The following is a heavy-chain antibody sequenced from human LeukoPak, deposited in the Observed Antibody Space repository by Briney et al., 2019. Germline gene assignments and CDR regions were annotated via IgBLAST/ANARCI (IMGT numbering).Heavy chain of an antibody. V-gene: IGHV1-18*01. CDR3: ARAGGSVWGSYRESDFDY. J-gene: IGHJ4*02. CDR2: ISAYNGNT. CDR1: GYTFTSYG. Sequence: ASVKVSCKASGYTFTSYGISWVRQAPGQGLEWMGWISAYNGNTNYAQKFQGRVTMTRDTSISTAYMELSRLRSDDTAVYYCARAGGSVWGSYRESDFDYWGQGTLVTVSS. D-gene: IGHD3-16*02.